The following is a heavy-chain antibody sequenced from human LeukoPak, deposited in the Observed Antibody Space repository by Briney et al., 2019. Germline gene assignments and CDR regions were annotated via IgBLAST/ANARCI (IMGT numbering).Heavy chain of an antibody. CDR2: ISGSGGST. V-gene: IGHV3-23*01. CDR1: GFTFSSYA. D-gene: IGHD1-7*01. Sequence: PGGSLGLSCAASGFTFSSYAMSWVRQAPGEGLEWVSAISGSGGSTYYADSVKGRFTISRDNSKNTLYLQMNSLRAEDTAVYYCAKDNWNYDVNAGYWGQGTLVTVSS. J-gene: IGHJ4*02. CDR3: AKDNWNYDVNAGY.